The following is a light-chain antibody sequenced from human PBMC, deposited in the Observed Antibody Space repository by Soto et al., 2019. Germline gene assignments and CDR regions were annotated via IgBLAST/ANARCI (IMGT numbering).Light chain of an antibody. CDR1: SSAVGSYRF. V-gene: IGLV2-23*01. CDR3: GSTAPSRTFV. CDR2: EGG. Sequence: QSVLTQPASVAGSPGQSITISCTGSSSAVGSYRFVSWYQHHPGKVPKLIIYEGGNRPSGVSNRFFGSEPGNTASLTISGLQAEDEADYYCGSTAPSRTFVFGTGTKVTVL. J-gene: IGLJ1*01.